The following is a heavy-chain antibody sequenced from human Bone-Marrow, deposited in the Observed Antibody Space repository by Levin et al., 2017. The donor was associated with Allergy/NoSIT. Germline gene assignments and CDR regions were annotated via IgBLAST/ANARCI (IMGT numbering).Heavy chain of an antibody. J-gene: IGHJ5*02. CDR3: ARDYDNFGYRRLDA. D-gene: IGHD3-22*01. CDR2: IIPVFGSP. V-gene: IGHV1-69*01. CDR1: GDTFNIDG. Sequence: PGESLKISCKASGDTFNIDGISWVRQAPGQGLEWMGGIIPVFGSPAYAQKFQGGVTITADESTKTAYMELTSLRSDDTGVYYCARDYDNFGYRRLDAWGQGTLLTVSS.